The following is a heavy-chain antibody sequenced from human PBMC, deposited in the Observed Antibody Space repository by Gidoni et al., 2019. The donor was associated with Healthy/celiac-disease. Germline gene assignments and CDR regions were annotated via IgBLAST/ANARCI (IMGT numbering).Heavy chain of an antibody. V-gene: IGHV1-69*04. J-gene: IGHJ4*02. CDR1: GGTFSSYA. Sequence: SSVKVSCKASGGTFSSYAISWVRQAPGQGLEWMGRIIPILGIANYAQKFQGRVTITADKSTSTAYMELSSLRSEDTAVYYCARDRMSAAALNLDYWGQGTLVTVSS. CDR3: ARDRMSAAALNLDY. D-gene: IGHD6-13*01. CDR2: IIPILGIA.